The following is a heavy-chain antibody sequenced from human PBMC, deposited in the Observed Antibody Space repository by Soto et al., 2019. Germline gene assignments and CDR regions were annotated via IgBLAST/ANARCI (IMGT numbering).Heavy chain of an antibody. J-gene: IGHJ4*02. CDR3: ASRHIDLFRSSWYERGGFDY. CDR2: MNPNSGST. CDR1: GYTFTSYD. V-gene: IGHV1-8*01. D-gene: IGHD6-13*01. Sequence: QVQLVQSGAEVKKPGASVKVSCKASGYTFTSYDINWVRQATGQGLEWRGWMNPNSGSTGYAQKFQGTVTMTRNTSISTAYLHLSILRSEDAAVYYCASRHIDLFRSSWYERGGFDYWGQGTLVTVSS.